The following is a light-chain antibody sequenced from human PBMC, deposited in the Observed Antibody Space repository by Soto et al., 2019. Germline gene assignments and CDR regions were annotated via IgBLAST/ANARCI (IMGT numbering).Light chain of an antibody. V-gene: IGLV1-44*01. CDR2: GDT. Sequence: QSVLTQPPSASGTPGQRVTISCSGTSSNIGRNTVSWFQQFPGTAPKLLISGDTQRPSGVPDRFSGSKSGTSASLAISGLQSEDEADYYCAAWDDSLNGGYVFGTGTRSPS. J-gene: IGLJ1*01. CDR3: AAWDDSLNGGYV. CDR1: SSNIGRNT.